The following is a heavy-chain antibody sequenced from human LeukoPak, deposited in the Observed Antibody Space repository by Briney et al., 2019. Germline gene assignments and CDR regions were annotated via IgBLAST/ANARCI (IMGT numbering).Heavy chain of an antibody. CDR2: INHSGST. D-gene: IGHD7-27*01. Sequence: SETLSLTCAVYGGSFSGYYWSWIRQPPGKGLQWIGEINHSGSTNYNPSPKSRVTISADTSQNQFSLKLSSVTAADTAVYYCASRKLGNDYWGQGTLVTVSS. CDR3: ASRKLGNDY. V-gene: IGHV4-34*01. CDR1: GGSFSGYY. J-gene: IGHJ4*02.